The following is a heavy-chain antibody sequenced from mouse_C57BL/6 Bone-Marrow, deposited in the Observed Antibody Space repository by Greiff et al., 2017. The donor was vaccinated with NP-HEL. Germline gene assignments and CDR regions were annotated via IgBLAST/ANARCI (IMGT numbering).Heavy chain of an antibody. CDR3: ARKPLCYYGSSLWYFDY. D-gene: IGHD1-1*01. V-gene: IGHV2-2*01. J-gene: IGHJ2*01. CDR1: GFSLTSYG. Sequence: QVQLKESGPGLVQPSQSLSITCTVSGFSLTSYGVHWVRQSPGKGLEWLGVIWSGGSTDYNAAFISRLSISKDNSKSQVFFKMNSLQADDTAIYYCARKPLCYYGSSLWYFDYWGQGTTLTVSS. CDR2: IWSGGST.